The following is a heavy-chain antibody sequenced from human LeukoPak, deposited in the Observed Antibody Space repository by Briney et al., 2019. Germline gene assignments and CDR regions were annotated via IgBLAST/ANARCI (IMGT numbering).Heavy chain of an antibody. J-gene: IGHJ4*02. V-gene: IGHV3-23*01. CDR1: GFTFSSYA. CDR3: AKQTQSHSGSYYSGY. Sequence: SGGSLRLSCAASGFTFSSYAMSWVRQAPGKGLEWVSAISGSGGSTYYADSVKGRFTISRDNSKNTLYLQMNSLRAEDTAVYYCAKQTQSHSGSYYSGYWGQGTLVTVSS. CDR2: ISGSGGST. D-gene: IGHD1-26*01.